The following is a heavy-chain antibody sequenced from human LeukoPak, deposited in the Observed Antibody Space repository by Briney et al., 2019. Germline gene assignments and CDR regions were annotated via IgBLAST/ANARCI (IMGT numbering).Heavy chain of an antibody. V-gene: IGHV4-34*01. CDR2: INRNGST. CDR3: ARDSTVNTDAFDI. J-gene: IGHJ3*02. CDR1: GGSISSYY. D-gene: IGHD4-17*01. Sequence: SETLSLTCTVSGGSISSYYWSWIRQPPGKGLEWIGEINRNGSTNYNPSLKSRVTISLDTSKNQFSLKLSSVTAADTAVYFCARDSTVNTDAFDIWGQGTMVTVSP.